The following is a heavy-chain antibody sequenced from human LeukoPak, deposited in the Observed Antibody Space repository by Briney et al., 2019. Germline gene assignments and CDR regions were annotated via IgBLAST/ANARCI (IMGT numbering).Heavy chain of an antibody. D-gene: IGHD2/OR15-2a*01. V-gene: IGHV3-48*02. Sequence: GGSLRLSCAASGFSFGRHWMNWVRQAPGKGLEWVSYISYSSSYIYYADSVKGRFTISRDNAKNSLYLQMNSLRDEDTALYYCTRGSYNDYFFDSWGQGTLVSVSS. CDR3: TRGSYNDYFFDS. CDR2: ISYSSSYI. CDR1: GFSFGRHW. J-gene: IGHJ4*02.